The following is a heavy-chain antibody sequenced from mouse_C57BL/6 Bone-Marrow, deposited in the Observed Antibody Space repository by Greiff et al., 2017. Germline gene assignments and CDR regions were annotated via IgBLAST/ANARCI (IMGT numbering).Heavy chain of an antibody. D-gene: IGHD2-3*01. CDR1: GYTFTSYG. Sequence: VQLQQSGAELARPGASVKLSCKASGYTFTSYGISWVKQSTGQGLEWIGEIYPRSGNTYYNEKFKGKATLTADKSSSTAYMELRSQTSEDSAVYFCTRFYDGYLDYWGQGTTLTVSS. CDR3: TRFYDGYLDY. V-gene: IGHV1-81*01. CDR2: IYPRSGNT. J-gene: IGHJ2*01.